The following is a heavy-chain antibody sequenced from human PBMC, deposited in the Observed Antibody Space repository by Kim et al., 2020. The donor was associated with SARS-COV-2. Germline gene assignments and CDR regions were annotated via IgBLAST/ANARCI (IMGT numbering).Heavy chain of an antibody. CDR1: GDSISSSSYY. V-gene: IGHV4-39*01. D-gene: IGHD5-18*01. Sequence: SETLSLTCSVSGDSISSSSYYWGWIRQPPRKGLEWIGSIYHSGSTYYNPSVKSRVTISVDTSKNQFSLKLTSVTATDTAVYYCASPSRDSYGRFHYWGQGTLVTVSS. CDR2: IYHSGST. CDR3: ASPSRDSYGRFHY. J-gene: IGHJ4*02.